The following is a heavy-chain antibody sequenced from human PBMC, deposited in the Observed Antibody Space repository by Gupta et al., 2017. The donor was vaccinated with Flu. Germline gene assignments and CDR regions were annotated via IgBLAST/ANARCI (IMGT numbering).Heavy chain of an antibody. CDR3: ARTPRVGACEY. Sequence: YPFTEYYSHWVRQAPGQGLEWMGKSNPDGGSTRYAQRVQGRVTMTRDTSTNRVYMELSSLRSDDTAMYYWARTPRVGACEYWGQGTLVAVSS. D-gene: IGHD1-26*01. CDR2: SNPDGGST. V-gene: IGHV1-46*01. CDR1: YPFTEYY. J-gene: IGHJ4*02.